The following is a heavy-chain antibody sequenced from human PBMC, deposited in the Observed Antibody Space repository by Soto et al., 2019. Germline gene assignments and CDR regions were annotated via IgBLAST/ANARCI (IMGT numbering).Heavy chain of an antibody. V-gene: IGHV3-11*06. CDR3: ARDNYYSSGYYPTVACFVP. Sequence: PGGSLRLSCAASGFTFSDYYMGWIRQAPGKXLEWVSYISSSSSYTNYADSVKGRFTISRDNAKNSLYLQMNSLRAEDTAVYYCARDNYYSSGYYPTVACFVPWGQGTLVTVS. J-gene: IGHJ5*02. CDR1: GFTFSDYY. D-gene: IGHD3-22*01. CDR2: ISSSSSYT.